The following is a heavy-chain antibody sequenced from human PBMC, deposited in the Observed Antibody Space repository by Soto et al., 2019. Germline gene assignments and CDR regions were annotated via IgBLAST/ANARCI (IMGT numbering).Heavy chain of an antibody. CDR1: GGSISSGGYS. D-gene: IGHD3-10*01. CDR3: ARDYYGSGDQGSDYYYYGMDV. CDR2: IYHSGST. J-gene: IGHJ6*02. Sequence: PSETLSLTCAVSGGSISSGGYSWSWIRQPPGKGLEWIGYIYHSGSTYYNPSLKSRVTISVDRSKNQFSLKLSSVTAADTAVYYCARDYYGSGDQGSDYYYYGMDVWGQGTTVTVSS. V-gene: IGHV4-30-2*01.